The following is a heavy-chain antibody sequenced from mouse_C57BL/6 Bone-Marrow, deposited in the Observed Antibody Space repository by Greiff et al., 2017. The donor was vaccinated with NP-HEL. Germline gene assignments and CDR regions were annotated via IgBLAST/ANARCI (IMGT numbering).Heavy chain of an antibody. CDR2: ISSGSSTI. CDR3: ARSGLLYPYYAMDY. D-gene: IGHD2-12*01. Sequence: EVQGVESGGGLVKPGGSLKLSCAASGFTFSDYGMHWVRQAPEKGLEWVAYISSGSSTIYYADTVKGRFTIARDNAKNTLFLQKTSLRSEDTAMYYCARSGLLYPYYAMDYWGQGTSVTVSS. J-gene: IGHJ4*01. V-gene: IGHV5-17*01. CDR1: GFTFSDYG.